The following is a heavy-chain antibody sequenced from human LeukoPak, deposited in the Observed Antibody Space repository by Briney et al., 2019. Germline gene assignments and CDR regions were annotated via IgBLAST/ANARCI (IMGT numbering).Heavy chain of an antibody. CDR3: ARDIVVVPAAKDLDAFDI. V-gene: IGHV1-69*05. J-gene: IGHJ3*02. CDR1: GGTFSSYA. D-gene: IGHD2-2*01. CDR2: IIPIFGTA. Sequence: SVKVSCKASGGTFSSYAISWVRQAPGQGLEWMGGIIPIFGTANYAQKFQGRVTITTDESTSTAYMELRSLRSDDTAVYYCARDIVVVPAAKDLDAFDIWGQGTMVTVSS.